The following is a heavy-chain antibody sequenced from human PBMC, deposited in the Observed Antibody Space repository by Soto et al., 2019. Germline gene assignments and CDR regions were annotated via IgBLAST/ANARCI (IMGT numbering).Heavy chain of an antibody. D-gene: IGHD6-19*01. Sequence: LHRRERGPGLVNPWRPLSLTGMFSGAPLPKNNNTWGWFGKSPGKGLEWIGNILYSGSTNYNPSHKSRVTISVETSKNQFSLKMSSVTAADTAVYYCARLGSSGWYQGSYFDYWGQGTLVTVSS. CDR1: GAPLPKNNNT. V-gene: IGHV4-39*01. CDR2: ILYSGST. CDR3: ARLGSSGWYQGSYFDY. J-gene: IGHJ4*02.